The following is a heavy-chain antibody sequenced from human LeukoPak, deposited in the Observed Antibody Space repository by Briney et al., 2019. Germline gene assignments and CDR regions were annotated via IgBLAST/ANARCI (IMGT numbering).Heavy chain of an antibody. J-gene: IGHJ4*02. Sequence: SQTLSLTCAISGDSVSSKSAAWNWIRQSASRGLEWLGRTYYRSKWFNDYAVSVKSRRTVKPDTSKNQFSLQLTSVTPEDTAVYYCARSTGYFDYWGQGTLVTVSS. CDR2: TYYRSKWFN. D-gene: IGHD4-17*01. CDR3: ARSTGYFDY. V-gene: IGHV6-1*01. CDR1: GDSVSSKSAA.